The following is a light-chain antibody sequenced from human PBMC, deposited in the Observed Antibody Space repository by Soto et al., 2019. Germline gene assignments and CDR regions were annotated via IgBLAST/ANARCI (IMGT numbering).Light chain of an antibody. Sequence: EIVLTQSPATLSLSPGERATLSCRASQSVSSYLAWYQQKPGQAPRLLIYNASNTATGIPARFSGSRSGTDFTLTISSRGPEDFAVYYCQQRSNWALTFGGGTKVDIK. V-gene: IGKV3-11*01. J-gene: IGKJ4*01. CDR2: NAS. CDR3: QQRSNWALT. CDR1: QSVSSY.